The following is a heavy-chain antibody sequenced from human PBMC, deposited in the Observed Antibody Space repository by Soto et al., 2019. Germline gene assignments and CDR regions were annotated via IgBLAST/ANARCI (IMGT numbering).Heavy chain of an antibody. D-gene: IGHD2-15*01. V-gene: IGHV4-34*01. Sequence: QVQLQQWGAGLLKPSETLSLTCAVYGGSFSGYYWSWIRQPPGKGLEWIGEMNHSGSTNYNPSLKSRVTISVDTSKNQFSLKLSSVTAADTAVYYCARGVVADCSGGSCWRWFDPWGQGTLVTVSS. CDR3: ARGVVADCSGGSCWRWFDP. J-gene: IGHJ5*02. CDR1: GGSFSGYY. CDR2: MNHSGST.